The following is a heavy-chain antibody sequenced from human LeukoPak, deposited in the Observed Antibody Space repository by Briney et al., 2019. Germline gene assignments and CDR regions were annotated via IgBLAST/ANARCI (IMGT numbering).Heavy chain of an antibody. CDR3: ARIITMVRGVNDAFDI. J-gene: IGHJ3*02. V-gene: IGHV3-30*02. Sequence: GGSLRLSCAASGFTFSSYGMHWVRQAPGKGLEWVAFIRYDGSNKYYADSVKGRFTISRDNSKNTLYLQMNSLRAEDTAVYYCARIITMVRGVNDAFDIWRQGTMVTVSS. CDR2: IRYDGSNK. D-gene: IGHD3-10*01. CDR1: GFTFSSYG.